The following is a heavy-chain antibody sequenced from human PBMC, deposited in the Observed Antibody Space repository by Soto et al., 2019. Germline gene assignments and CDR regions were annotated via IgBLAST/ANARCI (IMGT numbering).Heavy chain of an antibody. V-gene: IGHV1-69*12. CDR2: IIPIFGTA. CDR3: ASTDCTIGVCYIIGGN. CDR1: GGTFSSYA. D-gene: IGHD2-8*01. Sequence: QVQLVQSGAEVKKPGSSVKVSCKASGGTFSSYAISWVRQAPGQGLEWMGGIIPIFGTANYAQKFRGRVTITADESTSTAYMELSSMRSDDTAVYYCASTDCTIGVCYIIGGNWGQGTLVTVSS. J-gene: IGHJ4*02.